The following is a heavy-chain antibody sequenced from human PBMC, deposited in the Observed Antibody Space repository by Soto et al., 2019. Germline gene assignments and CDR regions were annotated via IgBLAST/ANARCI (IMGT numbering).Heavy chain of an antibody. Sequence: WETLSLTCSVSGGSISGSYWSWIRQSPGKGLEWLGYVYYTGSTNYSPSLRSRVSISVDTSKNEFSLRLSSVTAADTAVYFCARSVAVPGAHIDYWGQGTQVTVSS. CDR2: VYYTGST. D-gene: IGHD6-19*01. CDR3: ARSVAVPGAHIDY. CDR1: GGSISGSY. J-gene: IGHJ4*02. V-gene: IGHV4-59*01.